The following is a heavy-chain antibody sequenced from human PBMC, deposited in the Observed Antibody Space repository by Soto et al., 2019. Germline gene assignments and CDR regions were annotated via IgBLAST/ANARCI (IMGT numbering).Heavy chain of an antibody. CDR1: GFAFNTYS. D-gene: IGHD6-19*01. J-gene: IGHJ4*02. V-gene: IGHV3-21*06. CDR2: ITRSSSYI. CDR3: ARDDGWLILDY. Sequence: EVQLVESGGGPVKPGGSLRHSCAASGFAFNTYSMNWVRQAPGKGLEWVAFITRSSSYIYYADSVRGRFTLSRDNAKNSLYLQMNSLRAEDTAIYYCARDDGWLILDYWGQGTLVTVSS.